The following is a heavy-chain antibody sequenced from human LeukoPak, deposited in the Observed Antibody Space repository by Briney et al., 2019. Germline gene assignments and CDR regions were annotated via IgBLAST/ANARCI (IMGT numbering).Heavy chain of an antibody. Sequence: KASETLSLTCTVSGGSISSGSYYWSWTRQPAGKGLEWIGRIYTSGSTNYNPSLKSRVTISVDTSKNQFSLKLSSVTAADTAVYYCARESGGYSYGSFDYWGQGTLVTVSS. CDR1: GGSISSGSYY. J-gene: IGHJ4*02. CDR2: IYTSGST. D-gene: IGHD5-18*01. CDR3: ARESGGYSYGSFDY. V-gene: IGHV4-61*02.